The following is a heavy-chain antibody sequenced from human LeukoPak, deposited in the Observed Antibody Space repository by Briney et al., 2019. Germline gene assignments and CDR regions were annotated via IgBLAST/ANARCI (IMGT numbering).Heavy chain of an antibody. CDR3: ARSYCSSTSCYFVHYYYYGMDV. J-gene: IGHJ6*02. Sequence: ASVKVSCKASGYTFSGYYMHWVRQAPGQGLEWMGIINPSGGSTSYAQKFQGRVTMTRDTSTSTVYMELSSLRSEDTAVYYCARSYCSSTSCYFVHYYYYGMDVWGQGTTVTVSS. CDR2: INPSGGST. CDR1: GYTFSGYY. D-gene: IGHD2-2*01. V-gene: IGHV1-46*01.